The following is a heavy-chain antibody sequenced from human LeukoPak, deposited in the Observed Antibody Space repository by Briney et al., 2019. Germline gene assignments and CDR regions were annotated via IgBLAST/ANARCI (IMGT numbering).Heavy chain of an antibody. J-gene: IGHJ5*02. D-gene: IGHD6-13*01. Sequence: SETLSLTCTVSGGSISSSSYYWGWIRQPPGKGLEWIGSIYYSGSTYYNPSLKSRVTMSVDTSKNQFSLKLSSVTAADTAVYYCARRGAAGDHWGQGTLVTVSS. CDR2: IYYSGST. CDR3: ARRGAAGDH. V-gene: IGHV4-39*01. CDR1: GGSISSSSYY.